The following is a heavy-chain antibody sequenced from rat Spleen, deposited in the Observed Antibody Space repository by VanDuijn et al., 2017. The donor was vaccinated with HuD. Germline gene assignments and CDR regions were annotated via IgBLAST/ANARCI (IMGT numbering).Heavy chain of an antibody. J-gene: IGHJ2*01. D-gene: IGHD1-2*01. V-gene: IGHV2-45*01. CDR1: GFSLTSYN. CDR3: ARDPYYYSSYIYFDY. Sequence: QVQLMESGPGLVQPSETLSLTCTVSGFSLTSYNVHWVRQPPGKGLEWMGVMWSGGSTDYNSALKSRLSISRDTSKNQVFLKMNSLQSEDTTTYYCARDPYYYSSYIYFDYWGQGVMVTVSS. CDR2: MWSGGST.